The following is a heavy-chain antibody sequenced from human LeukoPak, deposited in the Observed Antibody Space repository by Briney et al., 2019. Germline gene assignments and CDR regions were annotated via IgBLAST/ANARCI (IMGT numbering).Heavy chain of an antibody. D-gene: IGHD4-17*01. CDR1: GVNVSINY. J-gene: IGHJ4*02. V-gene: IGHV3-53*01. Sequence: GGSLRLSCAASGVNVSINYMSWVRQAPGKGLEWVSVIHRGGNTYYADSVKGRFTISRDNAKNSLYLQMNSLRAEDTAVYYCARTPPSYGDYPYYFDYWGQGTLVTVSS. CDR2: IHRGGNT. CDR3: ARTPPSYGDYPYYFDY.